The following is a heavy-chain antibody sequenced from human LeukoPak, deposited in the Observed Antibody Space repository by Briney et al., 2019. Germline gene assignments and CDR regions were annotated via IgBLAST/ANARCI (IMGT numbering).Heavy chain of an antibody. D-gene: IGHD3-10*01. CDR1: GGSISSGDYY. CDR3: ARAMVRDPLDDY. CDR2: IYYSGST. V-gene: IGHV4-30-4*01. J-gene: IGHJ4*02. Sequence: PSETLSLTCTVSGGSISSGDYYWRWIRQPPGKGLEWIGYIYYSGSTYYNPSLKSRVTISVDTSKNQFSLKLSSVTAADTAVYYCARAMVRDPLDDYWGQGTLVTVSS.